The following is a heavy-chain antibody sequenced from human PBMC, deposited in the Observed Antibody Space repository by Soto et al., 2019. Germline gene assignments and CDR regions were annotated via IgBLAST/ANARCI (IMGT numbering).Heavy chain of an antibody. CDR3: ARRWEYYDILTGYYIYYFDY. V-gene: IGHV5-51*01. J-gene: IGHJ4*02. D-gene: IGHD3-9*01. CDR2: IYPGDSDT. Sequence: PGESLKIFCKGSGYSFTSYWIGWVRQMPGKGLEWMGIIYPGDSDTRYSPSFQGQVTISADKSISTAYLQWSSLKASDTAMYYCARRWEYYDILTGYYIYYFDYWGQGTLVTVSS. CDR1: GYSFTSYW.